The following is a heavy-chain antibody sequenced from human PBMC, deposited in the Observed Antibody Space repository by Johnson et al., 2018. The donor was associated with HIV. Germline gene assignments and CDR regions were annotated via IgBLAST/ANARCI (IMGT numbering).Heavy chain of an antibody. J-gene: IGHJ3*01. D-gene: IGHD1-26*01. CDR2: ISWNGGNT. CDR3: ARRDSGSLSFDL. CDR1: GFTFDDYG. V-gene: IGHV3-20*04. Sequence: VQLVESGGGVVQPGRSLRLSCAASGFTFDDYGMSWVRQAPGKGLEWVSGISWNGGNTGYADSVKGRCTISRDNAKNSLYLQMNNLRAEDTAFYYCARRDSGSLSFDLWGQGTMVTVSS.